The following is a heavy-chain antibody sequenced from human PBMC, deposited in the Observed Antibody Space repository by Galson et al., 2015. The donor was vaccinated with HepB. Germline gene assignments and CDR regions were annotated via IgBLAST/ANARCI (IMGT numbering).Heavy chain of an antibody. V-gene: IGHV3-30-3*01. CDR2: VSYGGSKK. CDR1: GCTFTSYA. CDR3: ARDHAPYSSGSEWTYYYYGMDV. J-gene: IGHJ6*02. Sequence: SLRLSCAASGCTFTSYAMQCVRQAPRGPLERVALVSYGGSKKSHTESVKLRLPISRDNSQNRLYLQMNSLRAEDTAVYYCARDHAPYSSGSEWTYYYYGMDVWGQGTTVTVSS. D-gene: IGHD6-25*01.